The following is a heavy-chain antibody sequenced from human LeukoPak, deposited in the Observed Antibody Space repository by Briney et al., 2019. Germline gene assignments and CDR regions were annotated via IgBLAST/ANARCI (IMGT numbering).Heavy chain of an antibody. J-gene: IGHJ6*03. V-gene: IGHV3-23*01. CDR2: ISGSGGST. D-gene: IGHD1-14*01. CDR3: AKDSRRSYYYYYYMDV. CDR1: GFTFSSYA. Sequence: GGSLRLSCAASGFTFSSYAMSWVRQPPGKGLEWVSAISGSGGSTYYADSVKGRFTISRDNSKNTLYLQMNSLRAEDTAVYYCAKDSRRSYYYYYYMDVWGKGTTVTVSS.